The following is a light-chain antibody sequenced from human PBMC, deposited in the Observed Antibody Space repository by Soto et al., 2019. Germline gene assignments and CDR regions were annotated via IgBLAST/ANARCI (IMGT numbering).Light chain of an antibody. J-gene: IGLJ1*01. CDR3: AAWDDNLSAYV. Sequence: QSVLTQPPSASGTPGQRVTISCSGSRSNIGDNYVIWYHQVPGTAPKLLIYRNDQRPSGVPDRFSGSKSGTSASLAISGLRAEDEADYYCAAWDDNLSAYVFGSGTKVTVL. CDR2: RND. CDR1: RSNIGDNY. V-gene: IGLV1-47*01.